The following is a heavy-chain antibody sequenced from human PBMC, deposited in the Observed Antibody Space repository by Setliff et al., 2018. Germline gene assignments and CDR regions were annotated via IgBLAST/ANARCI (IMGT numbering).Heavy chain of an antibody. CDR1: GYSFSDFY. CDR2: IDPRDDFT. D-gene: IGHD1-26*01. CDR3: ARVQWEIAVKFHYNRMDV. V-gene: IGHV1-69-2*01. Sequence: ASVKVSCKASGYSFSDFYMHWVRQVPGEGLEALGRIDPRDDFTVYAERFKDRLTITADTSTDTSYMEMSSLRFDDTAVYYCARVQWEIAVKFHYNRMDVWGEGTQVTVSS. J-gene: IGHJ6*04.